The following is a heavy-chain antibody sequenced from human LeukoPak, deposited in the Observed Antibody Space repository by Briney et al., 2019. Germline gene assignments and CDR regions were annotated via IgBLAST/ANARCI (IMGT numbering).Heavy chain of an antibody. J-gene: IGHJ4*02. D-gene: IGHD3-16*01. CDR2: ISSSSSYI. CDR3: ARDLEGVGFDY. V-gene: IGHV3-21*01. CDR1: GFTFSSYG. Sequence: GGSLRLSCAASGFTFSSYGMHWVRQAPGKGLEWVSSISSSSSYIYYADSVKGRFTISRDNAKNSLYLQMNSLRAEDTAVYYCARDLEGVGFDYWGQGTLVTVSS.